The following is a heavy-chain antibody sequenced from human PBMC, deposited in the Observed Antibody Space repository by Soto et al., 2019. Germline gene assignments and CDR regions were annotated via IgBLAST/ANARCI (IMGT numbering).Heavy chain of an antibody. V-gene: IGHV4-59*01. CDR2: IYYTGST. CDR3: AREGILLLGAFDI. J-gene: IGHJ3*02. Sequence: WETLSLTCNVSGGSINNYYWNWVRQTPGKGLEWIGYIYYTGSTHYNPSLKSRVTMSVDTSKDQFSLRLTSVTAADTALYFCAREGILLLGAFDIWGQGT. CDR1: GGSINNYY. D-gene: IGHD3-9*01.